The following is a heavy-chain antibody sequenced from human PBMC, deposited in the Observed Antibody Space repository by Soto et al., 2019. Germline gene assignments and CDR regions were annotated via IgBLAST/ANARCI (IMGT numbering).Heavy chain of an antibody. CDR3: ARDRDYYDSSGYFDY. CDR2: ISAYNGNT. CDR1: GYTFTSYG. D-gene: IGHD3-22*01. Sequence: ASVTVSCKASGYTFTSYGISWVRQAPGQGLEWMGWISAYNGNTNYAQKLQGRVTMTTDISTSTAYMELRSLRSEETAVYYCARDRDYYDSSGYFDYWVHGTLVTVSS. V-gene: IGHV1-18*01. J-gene: IGHJ4*01.